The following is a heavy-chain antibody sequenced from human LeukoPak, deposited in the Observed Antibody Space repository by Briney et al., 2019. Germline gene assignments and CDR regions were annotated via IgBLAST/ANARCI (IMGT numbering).Heavy chain of an antibody. CDR1: GFTFSSYG. D-gene: IGHD3-3*01. Sequence: GGSLRLSCAASGFTFSSYGMSWVRQAPGKGLEWVSGINWNGGSTGYADSVKGRFTISRDNAKNSLYLQMNSLRAEDTAVYYCARGYYDFWSPFDYWGQGTLVTVSS. J-gene: IGHJ4*02. CDR3: ARGYYDFWSPFDY. CDR2: INWNGGST. V-gene: IGHV3-20*04.